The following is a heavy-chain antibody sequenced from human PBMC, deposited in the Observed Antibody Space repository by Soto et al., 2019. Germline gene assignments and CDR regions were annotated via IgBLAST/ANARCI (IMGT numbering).Heavy chain of an antibody. CDR2: IRSKANSYAT. Sequence: EVQLVESGGGLVQPGGSLKLSCAASGFTFSGSAMHWVRQASGKGLEWVGRIRSKANSYATAYAASVKGRFTISRDDSKNTAYLQMNSLKTEDTAVYYCTRVAPYSSGWYNWSDPWGQGTLVTVSS. CDR1: GFTFSGSA. J-gene: IGHJ5*02. V-gene: IGHV3-73*01. CDR3: TRVAPYSSGWYNWSDP. D-gene: IGHD6-19*01.